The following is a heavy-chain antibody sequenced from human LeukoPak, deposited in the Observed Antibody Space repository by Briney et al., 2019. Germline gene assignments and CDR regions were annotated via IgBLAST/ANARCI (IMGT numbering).Heavy chain of an antibody. CDR2: IIPIFGTA. CDR3: ASLGSSGWTWFDP. V-gene: IGHV1-69*06. J-gene: IGHJ5*02. Sequence: ASVKVSCKASGGTFSSYAISWVRQAPGQGLEWMGGIIPIFGTANYAQKFQGRVTITADKSKSTAYMELSSLRSEDTAVYYCASLGSSGWTWFDPWGQGTLVTVSS. CDR1: GGTFSSYA. D-gene: IGHD6-19*01.